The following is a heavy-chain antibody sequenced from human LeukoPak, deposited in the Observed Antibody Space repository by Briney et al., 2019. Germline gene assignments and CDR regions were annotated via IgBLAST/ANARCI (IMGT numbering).Heavy chain of an antibody. CDR2: LGSAGDK. CDR1: GFTLSDYD. V-gene: IGHV3-13*01. J-gene: IGHJ6*02. Sequence: GGSLRLSCAASGFTLSDYDIHWVRQPIGKGLDWVSGLGSAGDKYHAGSERGRFTISREDAETSVYLQMNGLRPEDTAIYYCARAKRETSTRPWTSGMDVWGQGTTVTVSS. CDR3: ARAKRETSTRPWTSGMDV. D-gene: IGHD3/OR15-3a*01.